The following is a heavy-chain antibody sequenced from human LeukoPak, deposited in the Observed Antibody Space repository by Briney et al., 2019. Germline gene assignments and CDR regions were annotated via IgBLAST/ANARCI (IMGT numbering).Heavy chain of an antibody. CDR1: GYTLTELS. J-gene: IGHJ4*02. CDR2: FDPEDGET. V-gene: IGHV1-24*01. Sequence: WASVKVSCKVSGYTLTELSMHWVRQPPGKGLEWMGGFDPEDGETIYAQKFQGRVTMTEDTSTDTAYMELSSMRSEDTAVYYCATDISSRLRYSFDYWGEGTLVTVSS. CDR3: ATDISSRLRYSFDY. D-gene: IGHD6-6*01.